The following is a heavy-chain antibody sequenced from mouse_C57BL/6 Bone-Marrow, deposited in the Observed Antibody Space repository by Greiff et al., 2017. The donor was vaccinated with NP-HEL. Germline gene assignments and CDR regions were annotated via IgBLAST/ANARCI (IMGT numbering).Heavy chain of an antibody. Sequence: ESGPGLVKPSQSLSLTCSVTGYSITSGYYWNWIRQFPGNKLEWMCYISYDGSNNYNPSLKNRISITRDTSKNQFFLKLNSVTTEDTATYYCTREYYDYDGYFYVWGTGTTVTVSS. D-gene: IGHD2-4*01. CDR3: TREYYDYDGYFYV. CDR2: ISYDGSN. CDR1: GYSITSGYY. V-gene: IGHV3-6*01. J-gene: IGHJ1*03.